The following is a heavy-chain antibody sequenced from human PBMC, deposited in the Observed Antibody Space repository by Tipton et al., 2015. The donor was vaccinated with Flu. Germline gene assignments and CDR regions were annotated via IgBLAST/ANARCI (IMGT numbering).Heavy chain of an antibody. Sequence: SLRLSCAASGFTFSSYGMHWVRQAPGKGLEWVAVIWYDGSNKYYADSVKGRFTISRDNSKNTLYLQMNSLRAGDTAVYYCAREKISSIVVVITEYYYYYGMDVWGQGTTVTVSS. J-gene: IGHJ6*02. CDR3: AREKISSIVVVITEYYYYYGMDV. V-gene: IGHV3-33*01. CDR1: GFTFSSYG. CDR2: IWYDGSNK. D-gene: IGHD3-22*01.